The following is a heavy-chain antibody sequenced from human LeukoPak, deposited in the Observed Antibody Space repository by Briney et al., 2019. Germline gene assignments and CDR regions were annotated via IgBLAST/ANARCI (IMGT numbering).Heavy chain of an antibody. CDR1: GFSFSNYG. Sequence: PGGSLRLSCAASGFSFSNYGMSWVRQAPGKGLEWVSYISSSGSTIYYADSVKGRFTISRDNAKNSLYLQMNSLRAEDTAVYYCARSYSATYYYGSGSYYNDYWGQGTLVTVSS. D-gene: IGHD3-10*01. CDR3: ARSYSATYYYGSGSYYNDY. J-gene: IGHJ4*02. CDR2: ISSSGSTI. V-gene: IGHV3-11*01.